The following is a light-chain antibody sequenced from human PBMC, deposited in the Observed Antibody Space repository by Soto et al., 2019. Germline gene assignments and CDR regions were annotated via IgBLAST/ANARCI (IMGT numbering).Light chain of an antibody. J-gene: IGKJ1*01. Sequence: IQMTQSPSTLCAFVGDRVTITCRASQRISSWLAWYQQKPGKAPKFLIYDGSTLESGVPARFSGSGSGTEFTLTISSLQPDDFGTYFCQQYVSYPWTFGQGTKVDI. CDR3: QQYVSYPWT. CDR2: DGS. CDR1: QRISSW. V-gene: IGKV1-5*01.